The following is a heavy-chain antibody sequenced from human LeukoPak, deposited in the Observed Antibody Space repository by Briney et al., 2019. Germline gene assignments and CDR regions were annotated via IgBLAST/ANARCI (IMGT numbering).Heavy chain of an antibody. CDR3: ARRAAAGSFDY. V-gene: IGHV1-2*02. D-gene: IGHD6-13*01. J-gene: IGHJ4*02. Sequence: ASVTVSCKASGYTFTGYYMHWVRQAPGQGREWMGWINPSSGGTNYAQKFQGRVTMTRDTSISTAYMELSRLRSDDTAVYYCARRAAAGSFDYWGQGTLVTVSS. CDR2: INPSSGGT. CDR1: GYTFTGYY.